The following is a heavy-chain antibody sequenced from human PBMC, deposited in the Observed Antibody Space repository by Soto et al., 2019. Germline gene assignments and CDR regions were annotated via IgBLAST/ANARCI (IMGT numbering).Heavy chain of an antibody. CDR1: GFTFSSYA. D-gene: IGHD3-9*01. J-gene: IGHJ4*02. CDR2: ISGSGGST. Sequence: GGSLRLSCAASGFTFSSYAMSWVRQAPGKGLEWVSAISGSGGSTYYADSVKGRFTISRDNSKNTLYLQMNSLRAEDTAVYYCVKLGVLRYFDWLSEADYWGQGTLVTVSS. CDR3: VKLGVLRYFDWLSEADY. V-gene: IGHV3-23*01.